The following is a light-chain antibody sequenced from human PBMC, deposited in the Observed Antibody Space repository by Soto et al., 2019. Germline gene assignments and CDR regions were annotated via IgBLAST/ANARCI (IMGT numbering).Light chain of an antibody. CDR1: QSISSNY. CDR3: QQYDTSPYT. Sequence: EIVLTQSPDTLSLSPGDRATLSCRASQSISSNYLAWYQQRPGQAPRLLIYGASNTATGIPDRFSGSGSGTDFTLTISRLEPEDFAVYYCQQYDTSPYTFGRGTKLEIK. CDR2: GAS. J-gene: IGKJ2*01. V-gene: IGKV3-20*01.